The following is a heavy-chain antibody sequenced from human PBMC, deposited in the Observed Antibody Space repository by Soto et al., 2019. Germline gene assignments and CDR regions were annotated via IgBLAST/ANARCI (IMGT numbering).Heavy chain of an antibody. V-gene: IGHV4-59*05. CDR2: IYYSGST. CDR1: GGSISSYY. J-gene: IGHJ6*02. D-gene: IGHD3-10*01. CDR3: ARHVYGSGSFADYYYYGMDV. Sequence: PSETLSLTCTVSGGSISSYYWSWIRQPPGKGLEWIGSIYYSGSTYYNPSLKSRVTISVDTSKNQFSLKLSSVTAADTAVYYCARHVYGSGSFADYYYYGMDVWGQGTTVTVSS.